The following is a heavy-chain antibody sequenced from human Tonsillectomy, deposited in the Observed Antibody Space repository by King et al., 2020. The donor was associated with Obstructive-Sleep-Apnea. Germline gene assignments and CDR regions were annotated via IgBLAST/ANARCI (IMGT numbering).Heavy chain of an antibody. CDR1: GGSFSDYY. CDR2: INHSGST. Sequence: VQLQQWGAGLLKPSETLSLTCGVYGGSFSDYYWSWIRQPPGKGLEWIGEINHSGSTNYSPSLKSRVTISVDTSKNQFSLKLSSVTAADTAEYYCARGSGAASVNWFDPWGQGALVTVSS. J-gene: IGHJ5*02. CDR3: ARGSGAASVNWFDP. D-gene: IGHD6-13*01. V-gene: IGHV4-34*01.